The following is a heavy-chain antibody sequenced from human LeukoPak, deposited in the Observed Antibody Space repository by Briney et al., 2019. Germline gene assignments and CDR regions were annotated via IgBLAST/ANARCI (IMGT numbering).Heavy chain of an antibody. CDR3: AKLLIGYCSSTSCYGEVY. Sequence: GGSLRLSCAASGFTFSSYAMHWVRQAPGKGLEWVALISFDGSDKYYADSVKGRCTISRDNSKNTLYLQMNSLRAEDTAVYYCAKLLIGYCSSTSCYGEVYWGQGTLVTVSP. CDR1: GFTFSSYA. CDR2: ISFDGSDK. J-gene: IGHJ4*02. V-gene: IGHV3-30*04. D-gene: IGHD2-2*01.